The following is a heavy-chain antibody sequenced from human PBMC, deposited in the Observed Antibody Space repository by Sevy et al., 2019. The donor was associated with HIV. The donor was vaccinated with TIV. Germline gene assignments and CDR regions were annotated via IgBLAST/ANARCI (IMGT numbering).Heavy chain of an antibody. V-gene: IGHV3-33*03. CDR3: ASLPNNYYDISGYSGDNAFDL. CDR1: GFTFSNYG. Sequence: GGSLRLSCAASGFTFSNYGMHWVRQAPGKGLEWVAVIWNDRQNKHDGDFVKGRFTISRDNSKNTLYLQMNSLRVEDTAVYYCASLPNNYYDISGYSGDNAFDLWGRGTMVTVSS. J-gene: IGHJ3*01. D-gene: IGHD3-22*01. CDR2: IWNDRQNK.